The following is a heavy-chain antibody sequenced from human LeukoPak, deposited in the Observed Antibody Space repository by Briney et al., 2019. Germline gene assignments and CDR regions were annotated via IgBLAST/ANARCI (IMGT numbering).Heavy chain of an antibody. CDR2: IRFDGTYK. CDR1: GFTFSGSA. V-gene: IGHV3-30*02. CDR3: AKDRSPNYYASGSYYNGYYMDV. Sequence: PGGSLRLSCAASGFTFSGSAMHWVRQAPGKGLEWVAFIRFDGTYKYYADSVKGRFTISRDNSKNTLYLQMNSLRAEDTAVYFCAKDRSPNYYASGSYYNGYYMDVWGKGTTVTTSS. J-gene: IGHJ6*03. D-gene: IGHD3-10*01.